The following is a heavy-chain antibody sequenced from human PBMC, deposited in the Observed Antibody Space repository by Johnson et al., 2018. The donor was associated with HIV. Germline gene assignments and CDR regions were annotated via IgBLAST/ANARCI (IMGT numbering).Heavy chain of an antibody. CDR2: IWYDGSNK. D-gene: IGHD6-13*01. Sequence: QVQLMESGGGVVQPGRSLRLSCAASGFTFSTYGMHWVRQDPGKGLEWLAVIWYDGSNKYYADSVKGRFTISRDNFKNTLYLQMNSLRAEDTAVYYCARIAAAAIDAFDIWGQGTMVTVSS. V-gene: IGHV3-33*01. CDR3: ARIAAAAIDAFDI. CDR1: GFTFSTYG. J-gene: IGHJ3*02.